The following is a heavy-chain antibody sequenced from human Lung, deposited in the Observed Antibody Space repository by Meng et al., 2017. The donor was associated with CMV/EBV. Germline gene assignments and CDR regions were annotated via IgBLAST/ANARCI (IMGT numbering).Heavy chain of an antibody. D-gene: IGHD2-21*01. V-gene: IGHV3-21*01. CDR3: AGFGHRNIWWLGIVGFDN. CDR2: ISSSSSYI. CDR1: GFTFSYYS. Sequence: GGSLRLXCAASGFTFSYYSMNWVRQAPGKGLEWVSSISSSSSYIYYADSVKGRFTISRDNAKNSLYLQINSLRAEDTAVYYWAGFGHRNIWWLGIVGFDNWGQGTLVTVSS. J-gene: IGHJ4*02.